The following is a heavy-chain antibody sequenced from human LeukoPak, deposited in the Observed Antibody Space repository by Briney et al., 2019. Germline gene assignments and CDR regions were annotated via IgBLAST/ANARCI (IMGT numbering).Heavy chain of an antibody. Sequence: GGSRRLSCAASGFTFSSYSMNWVRQAPGKGLEWVSSISSSSSYIYYADSVKGRFTISRDNAKNSLYLQMNSLRAEDTAVYYCARDKAGSGIRDYWGQGTLVTVSS. J-gene: IGHJ4*02. V-gene: IGHV3-21*01. D-gene: IGHD3-10*01. CDR1: GFTFSSYS. CDR3: ARDKAGSGIRDY. CDR2: ISSSSSYI.